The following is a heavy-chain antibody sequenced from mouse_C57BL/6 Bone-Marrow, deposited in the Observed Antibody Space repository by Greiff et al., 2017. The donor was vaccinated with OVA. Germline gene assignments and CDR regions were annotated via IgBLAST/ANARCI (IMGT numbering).Heavy chain of an antibody. V-gene: IGHV5-4*01. CDR3: ARDLLRYYFDD. D-gene: IGHD1-1*01. J-gene: IGHJ2*01. CDR2: ISDGGSYT. CDR1: GFTFSSSA. Sequence: EVMLVESGGGLVKPGGSLKLSCAASGFTFSSSAMSWVRQTPEKRLEWVATISDGGSYTYYPDNVKGRFTISRDNAKNNLYLQMSHLKSEDTAMYYCARDLLRYYFDDWGQGTTLTVSS.